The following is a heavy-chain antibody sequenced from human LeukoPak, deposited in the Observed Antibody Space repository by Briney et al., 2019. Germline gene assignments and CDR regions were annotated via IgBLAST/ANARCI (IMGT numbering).Heavy chain of an antibody. CDR3: AKDSILLWFGEPQSYMDV. J-gene: IGHJ6*03. D-gene: IGHD3-10*01. V-gene: IGHV3-23*01. Sequence: GGSLRLSCAASGFTFSSYAMSWVRQAPGKGPEWVSFISYDGGTTSYSDSAKGRFTISRDNSKNTLYLQMNSLRAEDTAVYYCAKDSILLWFGEPQSYMDVWGKGTTVTISS. CDR2: ISYDGGTT. CDR1: GFTFSSYA.